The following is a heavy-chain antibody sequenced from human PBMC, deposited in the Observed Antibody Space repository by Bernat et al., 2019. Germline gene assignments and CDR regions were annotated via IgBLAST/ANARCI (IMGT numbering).Heavy chain of an antibody. D-gene: IGHD5-18*01. CDR3: ARGDVDTAMVSFYYYYGMDV. Sequence: QVQLVQSGAEVKKPGASVKVSCKASGYTFTGYYMHWVRQAPGQGLEWMGWINPNSGGTNYAQKCTGWVTMTRDTSISTAYMELSRLRSDDTAVYYCARGDVDTAMVSFYYYYGMDVWGQGTTVTVSS. CDR1: GYTFTGYY. CDR2: INPNSGGT. V-gene: IGHV1-2*04. J-gene: IGHJ6*02.